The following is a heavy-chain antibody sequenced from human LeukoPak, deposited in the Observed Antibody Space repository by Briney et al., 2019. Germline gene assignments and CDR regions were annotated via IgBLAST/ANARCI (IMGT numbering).Heavy chain of an antibody. V-gene: IGHV4-38-2*02. Sequence: SETLSLTCTVSGYSISSGYYWGWIRQPPGKGLEWIGSIYYSGSTYYNPSLKSRVTISVDTSKNQFSLKLSSVTAADTAVYYCAIYYYDSSGYYYFDYWGQGTLVTVSS. CDR2: IYYSGST. J-gene: IGHJ4*02. CDR1: GYSISSGYY. D-gene: IGHD3-22*01. CDR3: AIYYYDSSGYYYFDY.